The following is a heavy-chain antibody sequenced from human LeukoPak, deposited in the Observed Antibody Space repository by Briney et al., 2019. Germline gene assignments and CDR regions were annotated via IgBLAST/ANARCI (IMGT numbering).Heavy chain of an antibody. J-gene: IGHJ4*02. CDR3: ARDRPAVPAAFDY. CDR2: IYTSGST. CDR1: GGSISSYS. D-gene: IGHD2-2*01. Sequence: PSETLSLTCTVSGGSISSYSWSWIRQPAGKGLEWIGRIYTSGSTNYNPSLKSRVTMSVDTSKNQFSLKLSSVTAADTAVYYCARDRPAVPAAFDYWGQGTLVTVSS. V-gene: IGHV4-4*07.